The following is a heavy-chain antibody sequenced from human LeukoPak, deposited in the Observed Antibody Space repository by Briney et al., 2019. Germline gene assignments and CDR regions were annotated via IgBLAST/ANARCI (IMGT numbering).Heavy chain of an antibody. D-gene: IGHD6-13*01. V-gene: IGHV3-21*01. CDR3: ARPLDSSNNYFDY. CDR2: ISSSSNYM. Sequence: GRSLRLSCAASGFTFSRNAMNWVRQAPGKGLEWVSFISSSSNYMSYADSVKGRFTISRDNAKNSLYLQMNSLRAEGTAVYYCARPLDSSNNYFDYWGQGTLVTVSA. J-gene: IGHJ4*02. CDR1: GFTFSRNA.